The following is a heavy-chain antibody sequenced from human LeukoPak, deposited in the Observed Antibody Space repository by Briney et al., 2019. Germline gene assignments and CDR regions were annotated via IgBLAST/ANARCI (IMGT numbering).Heavy chain of an antibody. CDR1: GFTFSSYW. CDR3: ARDRGYSSGWYSDY. D-gene: IGHD6-19*01. Sequence: GGSLRLSCAASGFTFSSYWMSWVRQAPGKGLEWVAKIKQDGSEKYYVDSVKGRFTISRDNAKNSLYLQMNSLRAEDTAVYYCARDRGYSSGWYSDYWGQGTLVTVSS. V-gene: IGHV3-7*01. CDR2: IKQDGSEK. J-gene: IGHJ4*02.